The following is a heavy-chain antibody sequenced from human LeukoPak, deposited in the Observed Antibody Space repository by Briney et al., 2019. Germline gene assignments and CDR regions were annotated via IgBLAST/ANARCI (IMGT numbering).Heavy chain of an antibody. D-gene: IGHD1-26*01. J-gene: IGHJ3*02. Sequence: GASVKVSCKASGYTFTGYYMHWVRQAPGQGLEWIGWINTNTGNPTYAQGFTGRFVFSLDTSVSTAYLQISSLKAEDTAVYYCASNPPHSGSYPDAFDIWGQGTMVTVSS. CDR1: GYTFTGYY. CDR3: ASNPPHSGSYPDAFDI. CDR2: INTNTGNP. V-gene: IGHV7-4-1*02.